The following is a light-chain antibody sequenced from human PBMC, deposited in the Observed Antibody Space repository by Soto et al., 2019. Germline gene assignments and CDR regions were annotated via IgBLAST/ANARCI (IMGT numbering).Light chain of an antibody. CDR3: QQYGSSPYT. J-gene: IGKJ2*01. Sequence: EIVLTQSPGTVSLSPGERATLSCRASQSVSSGYLAWYQQKPGQAPRLLIYGASNSATGIPDRFSGSGSGTDFTLTISRLEPKDFAVYYCQQYGSSPYTFGQGTKLEIK. V-gene: IGKV3-20*01. CDR1: QSVSSGY. CDR2: GAS.